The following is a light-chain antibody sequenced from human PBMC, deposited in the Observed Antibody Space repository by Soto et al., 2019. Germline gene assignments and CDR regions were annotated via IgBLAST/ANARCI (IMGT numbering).Light chain of an antibody. CDR2: KAS. CDR3: QQYNSYST. J-gene: IGKJ1*01. CDR1: QSISSW. Sequence: DIQMTQSPSTLSASVGDRVTITCRASQSISSWLAWYQQKPGXAPXLLIYKASSLESGVPSRFSGSGSGTEFTLTISSLQPDGFATDDCQQYNSYSTFGQGTKVDI. V-gene: IGKV1-5*03.